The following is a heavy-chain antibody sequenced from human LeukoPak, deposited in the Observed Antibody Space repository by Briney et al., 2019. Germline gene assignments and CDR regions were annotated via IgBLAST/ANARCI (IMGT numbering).Heavy chain of an antibody. D-gene: IGHD3-22*01. CDR3: ARDMIVVVKGAFDI. V-gene: IGHV3-23*01. CDR2: ISGSGGST. Sequence: GGSLRLSCAGSGFSFSHYAINWVRQAPGKGLEWVSAISGSGGSTYYADSVKGRFTISRDNSKNTLYLQMNSLRAEDTAVYYCARDMIVVVKGAFDIWGQGTMVTVSS. J-gene: IGHJ3*02. CDR1: GFSFSHYA.